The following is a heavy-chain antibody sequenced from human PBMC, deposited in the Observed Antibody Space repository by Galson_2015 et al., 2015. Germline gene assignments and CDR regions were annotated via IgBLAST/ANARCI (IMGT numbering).Heavy chain of an antibody. D-gene: IGHD2-15*01. CDR3: AKDNEGYCSDGPCYSYYYYRMDV. CDR2: ISDEGSIK. J-gene: IGHJ6*02. V-gene: IGHV3-30*18. Sequence: SLRLSCAASGFTFSSCGMHWVRQAPGKGLEWVALISDEGSIKEYADSVKGRFTISRDNSKNTLSLQMNSLRAEDTAIYYCAKDNEGYCSDGPCYSYYYYRMDVWGQGTTVTVSS. CDR1: GFTFSSCG.